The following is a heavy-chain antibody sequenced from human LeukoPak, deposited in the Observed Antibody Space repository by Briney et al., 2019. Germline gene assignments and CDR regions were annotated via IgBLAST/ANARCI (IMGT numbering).Heavy chain of an antibody. D-gene: IGHD3-22*01. V-gene: IGHV4-34*01. J-gene: IGHJ3*02. Sequence: SETLSLTCAVYGGSFSGYYWSWIRQPPGKGLEWIGEINHSGSTNYNPSLKSRVTTSVDTSKKQFSMKLNSVTAADTAVYFCARGPYSYDSSGAFDIWGQGTMVTVSS. CDR2: INHSGST. CDR3: ARGPYSYDSSGAFDI. CDR1: GGSFSGYY.